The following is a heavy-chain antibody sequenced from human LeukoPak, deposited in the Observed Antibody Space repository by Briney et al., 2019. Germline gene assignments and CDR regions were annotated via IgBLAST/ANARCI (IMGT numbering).Heavy chain of an antibody. J-gene: IGHJ5*02. CDR3: ARAAPMVRGAIGETNWFDP. CDR2: ISAYNGNT. CDR1: GYTFTSYG. D-gene: IGHD3-10*01. Sequence: ASVKVSCKASGYTFTSYGISWVRQAPGQGLAWMGWISAYNGNTNYAQKLQGRVTMTTDTSTSTAYMELRSLRSDDTAVYYCARAAPMVRGAIGETNWFDPWGQGTLVTVSS. V-gene: IGHV1-18*01.